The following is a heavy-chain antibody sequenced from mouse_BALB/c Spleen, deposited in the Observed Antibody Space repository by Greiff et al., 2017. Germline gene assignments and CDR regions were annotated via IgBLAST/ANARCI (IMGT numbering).Heavy chain of an antibody. V-gene: IGHV1-5*01. CDR3: TRRFMITTRGYFDV. CDR2: IYPGNSDT. D-gene: IGHD2-4*01. CDR1: GYSFTSYW. J-gene: IGHJ1*01. Sequence: DVKLVESGTVLARPGASVKMSCKASGYSFTSYWMHWVKQRPGQGLEWIGAIYPGNSDTSYNQKFKGKAKLTAVTSASTAYMELSSLTNEDSAVYYCTRRFMITTRGYFDVWGAGTTVTVSS.